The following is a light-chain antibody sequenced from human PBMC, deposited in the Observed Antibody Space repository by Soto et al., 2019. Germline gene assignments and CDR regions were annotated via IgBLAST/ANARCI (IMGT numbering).Light chain of an antibody. J-gene: IGKJ4*01. CDR1: EGLVYTDGDTY. CDR3: QQYNSYSRT. Sequence: DVVMTQSPLSLTVTLGQPASISCRSSEGLVYTDGDTYLSWFQQRPGQSPRRLVYKVSHRDSGVPSRFSGSGSGTEFTLTISSLQPDDFATYYCQQYNSYSRTFGGGTKVDIK. V-gene: IGKV2-30*01. CDR2: KVS.